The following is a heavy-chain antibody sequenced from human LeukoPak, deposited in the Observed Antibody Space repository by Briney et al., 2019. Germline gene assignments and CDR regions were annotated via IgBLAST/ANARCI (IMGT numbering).Heavy chain of an antibody. CDR1: GYTFTSYG. J-gene: IGHJ6*03. Sequence: VASVNVPCKPSGYTFTSYGITWVRQAPRQGLEWMGIINPSGGSTSYAQKFQGRVTMTRDTSTSTVYMELSSLRSEDTAVYYCARGVGTIFGVAYYYYYMDVWGKGTTVTVSS. CDR2: INPSGGST. CDR3: ARGVGTIFGVAYYYYYMDV. D-gene: IGHD3-3*01. V-gene: IGHV1-46*01.